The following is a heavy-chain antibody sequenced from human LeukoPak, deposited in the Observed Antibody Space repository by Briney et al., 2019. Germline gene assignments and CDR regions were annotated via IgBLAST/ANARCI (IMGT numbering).Heavy chain of an antibody. Sequence: PGGSLRLSCAASGFTFSDYWMSWVRQAPGKGLEWVANIKQDGSEKYYVGSVKGRFTISRDNAKSSLYLQMNSLRAEDTAVYYCARDYDFWSGYYDAFDTWGQGTMVTVSS. D-gene: IGHD3-3*01. CDR3: ARDYDFWSGYYDAFDT. CDR2: IKQDGSEK. V-gene: IGHV3-7*01. CDR1: GFTFSDYW. J-gene: IGHJ3*02.